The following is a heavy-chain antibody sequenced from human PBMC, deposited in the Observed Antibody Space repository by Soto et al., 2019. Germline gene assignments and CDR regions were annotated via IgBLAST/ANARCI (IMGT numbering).Heavy chain of an antibody. CDR1: GGSFSGYY. Sequence: SETLSLTCAVYGGSFSGYYWSWIRQPPGKGLEWIGEINHSGSTNYNPSLKSRVTISVDTSKNQFSLKLSSVTAADTAVYYCARRYCSGGSCSLGAFDIWGQGTMVTVSS. J-gene: IGHJ3*02. CDR3: ARRYCSGGSCSLGAFDI. V-gene: IGHV4-34*01. D-gene: IGHD2-15*01. CDR2: INHSGST.